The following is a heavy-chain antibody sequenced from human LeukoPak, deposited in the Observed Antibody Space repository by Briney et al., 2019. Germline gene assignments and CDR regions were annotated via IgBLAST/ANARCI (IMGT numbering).Heavy chain of an antibody. CDR1: GFTFSSYS. D-gene: IGHD5-18*01. CDR3: ARDPRIQLWFGRAYYFDY. Sequence: PGGSLRLSCAASGFTFSSYSMNWVRQAPGKGLEWVSSISSSSSYIYYADSVKGRFTISRDNAKNSLYLQMNSLRAEDTAVYYCARDPRIQLWFGRAYYFDYWGQGTLVTVSS. J-gene: IGHJ4*02. V-gene: IGHV3-21*01. CDR2: ISSSSSYI.